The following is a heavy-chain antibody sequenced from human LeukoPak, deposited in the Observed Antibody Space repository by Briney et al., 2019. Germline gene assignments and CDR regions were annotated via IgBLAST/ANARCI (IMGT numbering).Heavy chain of an antibody. CDR3: ARTYSGSYPQYYHGMDV. CDR1: GYTFTSYG. J-gene: IGHJ6*02. CDR2: ISAYNGNT. V-gene: IGHV1-18*01. Sequence: ASVKVSCKASGYTFTSYGISWVRQAPGQGLEWMGWISAYNGNTNYAQKLQGRVTMTTDTSTSTAYMELRSLRSDDTAVYYCARTYSGSYPQYYHGMDVWGQGTTVTVSS. D-gene: IGHD1-26*01.